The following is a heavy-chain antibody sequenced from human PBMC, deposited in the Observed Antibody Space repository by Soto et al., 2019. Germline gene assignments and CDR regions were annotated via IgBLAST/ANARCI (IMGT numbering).Heavy chain of an antibody. D-gene: IGHD2-21*02. CDR3: AKSRRPVVVTADFDY. CDR1: GFTFSSYA. Sequence: EVQLLESGGGLVQPGGSLRLSCAASGFTFSSYAMSWVRQAPGKGLEWVSAISGSGGSTYYTDSVKGRFTISRDNSKNTLYLQMNSLRAEDTAVYYCAKSRRPVVVTADFDYWGQGTLVTVSS. CDR2: ISGSGGST. V-gene: IGHV3-23*01. J-gene: IGHJ4*02.